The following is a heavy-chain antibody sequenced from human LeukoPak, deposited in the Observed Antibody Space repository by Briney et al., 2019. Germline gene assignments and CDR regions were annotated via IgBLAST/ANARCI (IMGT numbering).Heavy chain of an antibody. J-gene: IGHJ6*03. V-gene: IGHV4-59*01. CDR3: ARMGVYYYYYYMDV. CDR1: GGSISSYY. D-gene: IGHD2-8*01. CDR2: IHYSGST. Sequence: SETLSLTCTDSGGSISSYYWSWIRQPPGKGLEWIGYIHYSGSTNYNPSLKSRVTISVDTSKNQFSLKLSSVTAADTAVYYCARMGVYYYYYYMDVWGKGTTVTVSS.